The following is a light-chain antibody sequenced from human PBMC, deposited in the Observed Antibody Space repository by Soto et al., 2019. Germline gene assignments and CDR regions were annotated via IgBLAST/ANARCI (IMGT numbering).Light chain of an antibody. CDR2: DAS. J-gene: IGKJ4*01. Sequence: EIVLTQSPATLSLSPGERATLSCRASQSVSSHLAWYQQKPGQAPRLLIYDASNRATGIPARFSGSGSGTAFTLTISSLEPEDFAVYYCHQRSNWPLTFGGGTKVEIK. V-gene: IGKV3-11*01. CDR3: HQRSNWPLT. CDR1: QSVSSH.